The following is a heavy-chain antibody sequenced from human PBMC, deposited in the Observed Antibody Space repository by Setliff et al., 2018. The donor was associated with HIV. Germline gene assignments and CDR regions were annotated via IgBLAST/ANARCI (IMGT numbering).Heavy chain of an antibody. CDR3: ARDLHANFHVIEI. J-gene: IGHJ3*02. CDR2: IYSSGST. D-gene: IGHD3-16*02. Sequence: SETLSLTCTVSGGSLSSYYWSWIRQPAGKGLEWIGRIYSSGSTNYNPSLKSRLTMSVDTSKNQFSLKLTSVTAADTAVYFCARDLHANFHVIEIWGPGTMVTVSS. V-gene: IGHV4-4*07. CDR1: GGSLSSYY.